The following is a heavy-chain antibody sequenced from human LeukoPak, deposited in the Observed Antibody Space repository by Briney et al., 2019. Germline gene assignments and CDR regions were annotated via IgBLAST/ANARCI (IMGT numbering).Heavy chain of an antibody. J-gene: IGHJ5*02. Sequence: SETLSLTCTVSGGSISGYYWSWIRQPPGKGLEWIGEINHSGSTNYNPSLKSRVTISVDTSKNQFSLKLSSVTAADTAVYYCARGLRHCSGGSCYYNWFDPWGQGTLVTVSS. CDR1: GGSISGYY. CDR3: ARGLRHCSGGSCYYNWFDP. D-gene: IGHD2-15*01. V-gene: IGHV4-34*01. CDR2: INHSGST.